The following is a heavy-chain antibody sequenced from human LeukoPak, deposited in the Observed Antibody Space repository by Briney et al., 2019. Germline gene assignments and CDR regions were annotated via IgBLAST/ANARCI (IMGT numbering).Heavy chain of an antibody. CDR1: GYTFIVSY. CDR2: INPNSGDT. D-gene: IGHD2-8*01. CDR3: ARSAEHCNNGVCFTDYYMDV. J-gene: IGHJ6*03. V-gene: IGHV1-2*06. Sequence: ASVTVSYTASGYTFIVSYIHWVRQAPGQGLEGMGRINPNSGDTNYAQKFQGRVTMTSDTSISTAYMELSSLTSDDTAVYFCARSAEHCNNGVCFTDYYMDVWGKGTTVTVSS.